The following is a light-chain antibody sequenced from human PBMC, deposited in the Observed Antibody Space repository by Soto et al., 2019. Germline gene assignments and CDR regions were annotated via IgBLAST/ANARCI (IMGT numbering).Light chain of an antibody. CDR2: KAS. CDR3: QQYNSYWT. CDR1: QSISSW. Sequence: DIQMTQSPSTLSASVGDRVTITCRASQSISSWLAWYQQKPGKAPKLLIYKASSLESGVPSRFSCSGSGTEFNLTISSLQPDDFATYYCQQYNSYWTFGQGTKVEIK. V-gene: IGKV1-5*03. J-gene: IGKJ1*01.